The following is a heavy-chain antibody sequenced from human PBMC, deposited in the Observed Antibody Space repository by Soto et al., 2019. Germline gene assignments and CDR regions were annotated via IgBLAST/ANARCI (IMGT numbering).Heavy chain of an antibody. V-gene: IGHV3-23*01. D-gene: IGHD2-2*01. J-gene: IGHJ6*02. CDR3: AKDRTRPTSGMDV. CDR1: GFTFSSYA. CDR2: ISGSGGST. Sequence: VGSLGLSCAASGFTFSSYAMSWVRQAPGKGLEWVSAISGSGGSTYYADSVKGRFTISRDNSKNTLYLQMNSLRAEDTAVYYCAKDRTRPTSGMDVWGQGTTVTVSS.